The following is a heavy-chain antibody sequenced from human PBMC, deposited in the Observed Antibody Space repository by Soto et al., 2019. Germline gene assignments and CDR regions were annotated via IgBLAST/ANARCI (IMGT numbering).Heavy chain of an antibody. J-gene: IGHJ4*02. V-gene: IGHV4-59*08. CDR3: ARHVYGDYPILDY. D-gene: IGHD4-17*01. CDR1: GGSISSYY. CDR2: IYYSGST. Sequence: SETLSLTCTVSGGSISSYYWSWIRQPPGKGLEWIGYIYYSGSTNYNPSLKSRVTISVDTSKNQFSLKLSSVTAADTAVYYCARHVYGDYPILDYWGQGTLVTVSS.